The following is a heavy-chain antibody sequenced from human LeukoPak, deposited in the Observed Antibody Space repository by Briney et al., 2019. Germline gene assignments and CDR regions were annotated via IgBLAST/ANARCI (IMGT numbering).Heavy chain of an antibody. CDR1: GFTFSSYA. J-gene: IGHJ4*02. CDR2: ISYDGSNK. V-gene: IGHV3-30-3*01. D-gene: IGHD6-19*01. CDR3: AKDNRRHYTSGPNPDSLH. Sequence: GGSLRLSCAASGFTFSSYAMHWVRQAPGKGLEWVAVISYDGSNKYYADSVKGRFTISRDNAKNSLYLQMNSLRVEDTAFYYCAKDNRRHYTSGPNPDSLHWGQGALVTVSS.